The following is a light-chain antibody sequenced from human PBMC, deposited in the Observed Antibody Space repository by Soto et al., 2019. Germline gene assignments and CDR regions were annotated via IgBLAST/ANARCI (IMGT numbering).Light chain of an antibody. V-gene: IGKV3-11*01. Sequence: EIVLTQSPATLSLSPGERATLSCRASQSVSSYLAWHQQKPGQAPRLLIYDVSKRATGIPARFSGSGSGTDFTLTISSLEPEDFAVYYCQQRTNWPPSLSFGGGTKVEIK. CDR3: QQRTNWPPSLS. CDR1: QSVSSY. CDR2: DVS. J-gene: IGKJ4*01.